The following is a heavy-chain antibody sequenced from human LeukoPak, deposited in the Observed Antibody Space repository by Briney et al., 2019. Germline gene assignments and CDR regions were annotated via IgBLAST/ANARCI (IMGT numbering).Heavy chain of an antibody. CDR3: AREWSYYYYYMDV. J-gene: IGHJ6*03. Sequence: GGSLRLSCTTSGFTFSDYYMGWIRQAPGKGLEWVSAISGSGGSTYYADSVKGRFTISRDNAKNTLYLQMNSLRAEDTAVYYCAREWSYYYYYMDVWGKGTTVTVSS. CDR1: GFTFSDYY. V-gene: IGHV3-11*04. CDR2: ISGSGGST. D-gene: IGHD2-8*01.